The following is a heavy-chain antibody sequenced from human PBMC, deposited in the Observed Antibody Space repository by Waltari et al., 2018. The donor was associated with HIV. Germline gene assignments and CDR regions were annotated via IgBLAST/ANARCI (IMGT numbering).Heavy chain of an antibody. Sequence: EEQLVEAGGGGVIKPGESLRLHCVASASPFRQFSMNWVRQAPGKGLEGIAYISSESTNIQYADSVKGRFTVSRDNAKESLYLQMNSLRDGDTAVYYCARDTLNFYFGLDVWGQGTTVTVSS. CDR1: ASPFRQFS. V-gene: IGHV3-48*02. D-gene: IGHD3-9*01. CDR3: ARDTLNFYFGLDV. CDR2: ISSESTNI. J-gene: IGHJ6*02.